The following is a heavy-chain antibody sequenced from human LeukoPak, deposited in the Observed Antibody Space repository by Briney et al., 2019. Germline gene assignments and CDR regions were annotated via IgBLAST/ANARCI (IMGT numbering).Heavy chain of an antibody. J-gene: IGHJ5*02. CDR2: ISPSGDTS. CDR1: GFIFSTYA. V-gene: IGHV3-23*01. D-gene: IGHD3-9*01. CDR3: AKGKMTAYLSWFDP. Sequence: GGSLRLSYAASGFIFSTYAMSWVRQAPGKGLEWVSVISPSGDTSYYADSVKGRFTISRDNSRNTLNLQMSSLRAEDTAIYYCAKGKMTAYLSWFDPWGQGTLVTVSS.